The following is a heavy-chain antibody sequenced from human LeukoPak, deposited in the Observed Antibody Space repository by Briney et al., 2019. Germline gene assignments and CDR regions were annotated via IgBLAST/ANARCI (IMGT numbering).Heavy chain of an antibody. CDR2: ISGSGGST. D-gene: IGHD6-19*01. CDR1: GFTFSSYA. V-gene: IGHV3-23*01. J-gene: IGHJ4*02. CDR3: AKTWWLGYYFDY. Sequence: LTGGSLRLSCAASGFTFSSYAMSWVRQAPGKGLEWVSAISGSGGSTYYADSVKGRFTISRDNSKNTLYLQMNSLRAEDTALYYCAKTWWLGYYFDYWGQGTLVTVSS.